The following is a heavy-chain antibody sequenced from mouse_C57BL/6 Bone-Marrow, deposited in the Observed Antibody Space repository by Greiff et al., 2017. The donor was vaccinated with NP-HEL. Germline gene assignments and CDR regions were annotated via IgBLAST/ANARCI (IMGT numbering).Heavy chain of an antibody. CDR2: IYPRSGNT. V-gene: IGHV1-81*01. D-gene: IGHD1-1*01. CDR3: ARYYYGSSRYWYFDV. CDR1: GYTFTSYG. J-gene: IGHJ1*03. Sequence: VQLQQSGAELARPGASVKLSCKASGYTFTSYGISWVKQRTGPGLEWIGEIYPRSGNTYYNEKFKGKATLTADKSSSTAYMELRSLTSEDSAVYFCARYYYGSSRYWYFDVWGTGTTVTVSS.